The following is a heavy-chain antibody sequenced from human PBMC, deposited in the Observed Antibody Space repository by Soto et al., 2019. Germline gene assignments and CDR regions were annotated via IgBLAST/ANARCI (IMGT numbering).Heavy chain of an antibody. Sequence: PGGSLRLSCAASGFTFSNAWMNWVRQAPGKGLEWVGRIKSKTDGGTTDYAAPVKGRFTISRDDSKNTLYLQMNSLKTDDSAVYYCTTGPNYGDYTLDYWGQGTLVTVSS. D-gene: IGHD4-17*01. CDR1: GFTFSNAW. CDR3: TTGPNYGDYTLDY. J-gene: IGHJ4*02. V-gene: IGHV3-15*07. CDR2: IKSKTDGGTT.